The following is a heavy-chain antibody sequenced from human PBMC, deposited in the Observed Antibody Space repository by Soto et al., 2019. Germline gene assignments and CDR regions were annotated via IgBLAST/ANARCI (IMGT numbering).Heavy chain of an antibody. CDR3: ARARYYDSSGYSFGFDP. Sequence: GASVKVSCKASGGTFSSYAISWVRQAPGQGFEWMGGIIPIFGTANYAQKFQGRVTITADESTSIVYMELSSLRSEDTAAYYCARARYYDSSGYSFGFDPWGQGTLVTVSS. V-gene: IGHV1-69*13. CDR2: IIPIFGTA. J-gene: IGHJ5*02. CDR1: GGTFSSYA. D-gene: IGHD3-22*01.